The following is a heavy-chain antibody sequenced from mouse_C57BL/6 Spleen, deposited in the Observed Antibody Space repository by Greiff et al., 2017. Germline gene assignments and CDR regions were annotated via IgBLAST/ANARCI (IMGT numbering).Heavy chain of an antibody. D-gene: IGHD1-1*01. Sequence: EVQVVESEGGLVQPGRSMKLSCTASGFTFSDYYMAWVRQVPEKGLEWVANINYDGSSTYYLDSLKSRFIISRDNAKNSLYLQMSSLKSEDTATYYCARGDYYGFFFDYWGQGTTLTVSS. V-gene: IGHV5-16*01. CDR1: GFTFSDYY. J-gene: IGHJ2*01. CDR2: INYDGSST. CDR3: ARGDYYGFFFDY.